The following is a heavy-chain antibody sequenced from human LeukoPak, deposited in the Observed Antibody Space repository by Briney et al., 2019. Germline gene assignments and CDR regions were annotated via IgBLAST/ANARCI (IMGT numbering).Heavy chain of an antibody. J-gene: IGHJ4*02. V-gene: IGHV3-64*01. CDR3: ARGSPPQLWLREGDFDY. CDR2: ISSNGGST. Sequence: GGSLRLSCAASGFTFSSYAMHWVRQAPGKGLEYVSAISSNGGSTYYANSVKGRFTISRDNSKNTLYLQMGSLRAEDMAVYYCARGSPPQLWLREGDFDYWGQGTLVTVSS. CDR1: GFTFSSYA. D-gene: IGHD5-18*01.